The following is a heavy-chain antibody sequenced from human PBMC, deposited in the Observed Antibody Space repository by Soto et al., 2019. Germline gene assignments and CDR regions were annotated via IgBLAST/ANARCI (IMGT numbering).Heavy chain of an antibody. CDR3: GRVVIGTSRHTDSDY. J-gene: IGHJ4*02. V-gene: IGHV4-39*01. CDR1: GASISSRDYY. D-gene: IGHD2-21*01. CDR2: IDYNGVT. Sequence: PSETLSLTCSVSGASISSRDYYWGWIRQTPGKGLEWIGNIDYNGVTYYNPSLKSRVTVSKDTSKNQFSLKVASVTAADTAIYYCGRVVIGTSRHTDSDYWGRGTQVTVSS.